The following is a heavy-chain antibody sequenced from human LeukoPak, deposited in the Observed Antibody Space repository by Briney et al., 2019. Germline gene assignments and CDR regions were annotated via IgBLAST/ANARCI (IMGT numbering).Heavy chain of an antibody. J-gene: IGHJ5*02. CDR1: GGSISSYY. CDR2: IYYSGST. Sequence: KTSETLSLTCTVSGGSISSYYWSWIRQPPGKGLEWIGNIYYSGSTKYNPSLKSRVTISLDTSKNQFSLKLSFVTAADTAVYYCARRYSGSYYSRFDPWGQGTLVTVSS. D-gene: IGHD1-26*01. CDR3: ARRYSGSYYSRFDP. V-gene: IGHV4-59*08.